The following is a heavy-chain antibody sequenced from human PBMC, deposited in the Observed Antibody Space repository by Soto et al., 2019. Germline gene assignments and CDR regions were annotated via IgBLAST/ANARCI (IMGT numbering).Heavy chain of an antibody. J-gene: IGHJ4*02. Sequence: EAQLLESGGGLVQPGGSLRLSCVGSGLTFSSYAMTWVRQAPGKGLEWVSGISGSGAGTHYADSVKGRFTIARDNSKNMMYLQMNSLRAEDTAVYDCAKDPNGDDLGAVDDWGEGTLGSVS. V-gene: IGHV3-23*01. CDR2: ISGSGAGT. D-gene: IGHD2-21*02. CDR1: GLTFSSYA. CDR3: AKDPNGDDLGAVDD.